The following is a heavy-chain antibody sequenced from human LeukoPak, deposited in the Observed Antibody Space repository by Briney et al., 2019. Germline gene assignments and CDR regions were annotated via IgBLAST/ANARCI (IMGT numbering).Heavy chain of an antibody. CDR1: GGAFSNSC. Sequence: SETLSLTGTVPGGAFSNSCWNWMGQPPGKALKWIGYTCDSGNTYCNPPLKSGVIISRATYQNQFSLRLSSATAPGTPVDSCARWHDGGRYFDYWGRGTSVTASS. J-gene: IGHJ4*02. CDR2: TCDSGNT. V-gene: IGHV4-59*01. D-gene: IGHD4-23*01. CDR3: ARWHDGGRYFDY.